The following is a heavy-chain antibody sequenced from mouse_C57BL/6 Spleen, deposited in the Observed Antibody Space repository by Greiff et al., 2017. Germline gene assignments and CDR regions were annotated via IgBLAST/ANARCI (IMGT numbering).Heavy chain of an antibody. D-gene: IGHD1-1*01. CDR2: IDPSDSYT. Sequence: VQLQQPGAELVRPGTSVKLSCKASGYTFTSYWMHWVKQRPGQGLEWIGVIDPSDSYTNYNQKFKGKATLTVDTSSSTAYMQLSSLTSEDSAVYYGAHRYSSAFYYAMDGWGKGTSVTAAS. J-gene: IGHJ4*01. CDR3: AHRYSSAFYYAMDG. V-gene: IGHV1-59*01. CDR1: GYTFTSYW.